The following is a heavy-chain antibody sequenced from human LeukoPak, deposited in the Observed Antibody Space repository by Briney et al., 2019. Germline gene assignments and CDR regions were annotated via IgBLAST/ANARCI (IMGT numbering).Heavy chain of an antibody. V-gene: IGHV3-23*01. J-gene: IGHJ4*02. CDR2: ISGSGGST. CDR1: GFTFSSYS. CDR3: AKYAPPTTAVTRFFDY. Sequence: GGSLRLSCAASGFTFSSYSMNWVRQAPGKGLEWVSAISGSGGSTYYADSVKGRFTISRDNSKNTLYLQMNSLRVEDTAVYYCAKYAPPTTAVTRFFDYWGQGTLVTVSS. D-gene: IGHD4-23*01.